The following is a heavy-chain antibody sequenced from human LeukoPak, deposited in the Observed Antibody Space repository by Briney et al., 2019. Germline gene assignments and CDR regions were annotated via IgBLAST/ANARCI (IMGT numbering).Heavy chain of an antibody. CDR2: ISAYNGNT. J-gene: IGHJ5*02. CDR3: ARVDYDFWSGYSHNRFDP. V-gene: IGHV1-18*01. D-gene: IGHD3-3*01. Sequence: ASVKVSCKASGYTFTSYGISWVRQAPGQGLEWMGWISAYNGNTNYAQKRQGRVTMTTDTSTSTAYMELRSLRSDDTAVYYCARVDYDFWSGYSHNRFDPWGQGTLVTVSS. CDR1: GYTFTSYG.